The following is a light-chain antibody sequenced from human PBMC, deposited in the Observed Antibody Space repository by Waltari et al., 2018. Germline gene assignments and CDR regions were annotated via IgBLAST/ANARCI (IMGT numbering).Light chain of an antibody. J-gene: IGLJ3*02. CDR3: SSRNGRANQVV. CDR2: GKD. V-gene: IGLV3-19*01. Sequence: SSELTQDPAVSVALGQTVRFTCQGDSLRTSYASWYQLKPGQAPVLVIYGKDKRPSVIPDRISGYSSGTTSYLTITGAQAEDEADYYCSSRNGRANQVVFAGGTKVTVL. CDR1: SLRTSY.